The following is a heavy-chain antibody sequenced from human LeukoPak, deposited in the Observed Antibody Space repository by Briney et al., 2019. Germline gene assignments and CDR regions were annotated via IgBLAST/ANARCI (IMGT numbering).Heavy chain of an antibody. CDR1: GHTFTSYY. V-gene: IGHV1-46*01. Sequence: ASVKVSCKASGHTFTSYYMHWVRQAPGQGLEWMGIINPSGGSTSYAQKFQGRVTMTRDTSTSTVYMELSSLRSEDTAVYYCATQSEWYNWDYPLVYWGQGTLVTVSS. D-gene: IGHD1-7*01. CDR3: ATQSEWYNWDYPLVY. J-gene: IGHJ4*02. CDR2: INPSGGST.